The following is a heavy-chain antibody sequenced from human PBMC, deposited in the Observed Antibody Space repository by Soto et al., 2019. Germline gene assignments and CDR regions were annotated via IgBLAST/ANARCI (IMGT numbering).Heavy chain of an antibody. CDR3: ARAGIAARKSYYYGMDV. V-gene: IGHV3-33*01. J-gene: IGHJ6*02. CDR2: IWYDGSNK. CDR1: GFTFSSYG. D-gene: IGHD6-6*01. Sequence: QVPLVESGGGVVQPGRSLRLSCAASGFTFSSYGMHWVRQAPGKGLEWVAVIWYDGSNKYYADSVKGRFTISRDNSTNTLYLQMNSLRAEDTAVYYCARAGIAARKSYYYGMDVWGQGTTVTVSS.